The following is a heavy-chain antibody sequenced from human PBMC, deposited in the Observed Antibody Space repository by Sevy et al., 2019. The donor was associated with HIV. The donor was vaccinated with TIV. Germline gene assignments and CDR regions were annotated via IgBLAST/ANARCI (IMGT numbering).Heavy chain of an antibody. V-gene: IGHV3-30-3*01. Sequence: GGSLRLSCAASGFTFSSYAMHWVRQAPGKGLEWVAVISYDGSNKYYADSLKGRFTNSRDNSKNTLYLQMTSLRAEDTAVYYCARALLPTAPSITIFGVVESDAFDIWGQGTMVTVSS. J-gene: IGHJ3*02. D-gene: IGHD3-3*01. CDR1: GFTFSSYA. CDR3: ARALLPTAPSITIFGVVESDAFDI. CDR2: ISYDGSNK.